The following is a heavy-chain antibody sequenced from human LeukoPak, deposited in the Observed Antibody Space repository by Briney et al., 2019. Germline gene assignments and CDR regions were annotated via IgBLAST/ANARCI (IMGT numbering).Heavy chain of an antibody. D-gene: IGHD3-3*01. V-gene: IGHV3-66*02. Sequence: PGGSLRLSCAASGFTVSSNYMSWVRQAPGKGLEWVSVIYSGGSTYYADSVKGRFTISRDNSKNTLYLQMNSVRAEDTAVYYCARDAVTIFGVVGYFDYWGQGTLVTVSS. CDR3: ARDAVTIFGVVGYFDY. CDR2: IYSGGST. J-gene: IGHJ4*02. CDR1: GFTVSSNY.